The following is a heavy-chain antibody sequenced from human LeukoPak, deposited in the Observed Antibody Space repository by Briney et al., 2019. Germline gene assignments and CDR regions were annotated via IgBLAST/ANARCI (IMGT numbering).Heavy chain of an antibody. D-gene: IGHD1-26*01. V-gene: IGHV3-11*04. CDR1: GFTFSDYY. Sequence: PGGSLRLSCAASGFTFSDYYMSWIRQAPGKGLEWVSYISSSGSTIYYADSVKGRFTISRDNAKNSLYLQMNSLRAEDTALYYCARLCIVGTKSAFDIWGQGTMVTVSS. CDR3: ARLCIVGTKSAFDI. CDR2: ISSSGSTI. J-gene: IGHJ3*02.